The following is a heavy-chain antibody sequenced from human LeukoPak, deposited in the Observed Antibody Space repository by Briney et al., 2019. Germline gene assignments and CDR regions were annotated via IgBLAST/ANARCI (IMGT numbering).Heavy chain of an antibody. V-gene: IGHV3-23*01. Sequence: GGSLRLSCAASGFTFNSYAMTWVRQAPGKGLEWVSSMSGNGGSTYYTDSVKGRFTISRDNSKNTLYLQMNSLRAEDTAAYYCAKDLRVIVVTYYMDVWGKGTTVTVSS. D-gene: IGHD2-2*01. CDR2: MSGNGGST. CDR3: AKDLRVIVVTYYMDV. CDR1: GFTFNSYA. J-gene: IGHJ6*03.